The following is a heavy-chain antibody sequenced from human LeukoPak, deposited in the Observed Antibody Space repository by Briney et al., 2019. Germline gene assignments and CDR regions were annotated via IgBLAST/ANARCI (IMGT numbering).Heavy chain of an antibody. CDR2: ISSNGGST. V-gene: IGHV3-64*01. Sequence: GGSLRLSCAASGFTFSSHAMHWVRQAPGKGLEYVSAISSNGGSTYYANSVKGRFTISRDNSKNTLYLQMGSLRAEDMAVYYCARGLLAYCGGDCPASSGSFDYWGQGTLVTVSS. CDR3: ARGLLAYCGGDCPASSGSFDY. D-gene: IGHD2-21*02. CDR1: GFTFSSHA. J-gene: IGHJ4*02.